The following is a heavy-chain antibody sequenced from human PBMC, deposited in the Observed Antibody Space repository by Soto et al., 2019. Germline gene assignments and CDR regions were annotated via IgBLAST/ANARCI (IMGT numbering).Heavy chain of an antibody. CDR3: AKSRDYDILTGYYFAY. CDR1: GFTFDDYA. Sequence: EVQLVESGGGLVQPGRSLRLSCAASGFTFDDYAMHWVRQAPGKGLEWVSGISWNSGSIGYADSVKGRVTISRDNAKNSLYLQMNSLRAEDTALYSCAKSRDYDILTGYYFAYWGQGTLVTVSS. V-gene: IGHV3-9*01. CDR2: ISWNSGSI. D-gene: IGHD3-9*01. J-gene: IGHJ4*02.